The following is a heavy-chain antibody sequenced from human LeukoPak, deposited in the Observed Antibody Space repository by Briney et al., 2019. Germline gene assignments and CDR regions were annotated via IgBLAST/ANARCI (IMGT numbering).Heavy chain of an antibody. J-gene: IGHJ4*02. Sequence: GGSLRLSCAASGFTFSSYWMHWVRQAPGKGLVWVSRINSDGSSTSYADSVEGRFTISRDSAKNTLYLQMNSLRAEDTAVYYCARGYYYDSSGYFPSDYWGQGTLVTVSS. V-gene: IGHV3-74*01. D-gene: IGHD3-22*01. CDR3: ARGYYYDSSGYFPSDY. CDR1: GFTFSSYW. CDR2: INSDGSST.